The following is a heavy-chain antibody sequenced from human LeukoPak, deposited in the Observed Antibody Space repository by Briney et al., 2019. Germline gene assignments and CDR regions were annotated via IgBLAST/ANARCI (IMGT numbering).Heavy chain of an antibody. CDR1: GGTFSSYA. J-gene: IGHJ4*02. CDR3: AREGLDTAMVSY. Sequence: SVKVSCKASGGTFSSYAISWVRQAPGQGLEWMGGIIPIFGTANYAQKFQGRVTITADKSTSTAYVELSSLRSEDTAVYYCAREGLDTAMVSYWGQGTLVTVSS. V-gene: IGHV1-69*06. CDR2: IIPIFGTA. D-gene: IGHD5-18*01.